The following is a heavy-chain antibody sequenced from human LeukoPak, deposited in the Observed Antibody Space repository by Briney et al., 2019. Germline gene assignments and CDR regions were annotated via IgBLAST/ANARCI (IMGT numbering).Heavy chain of an antibody. CDR1: GFMFSSYW. CDR3: VRGGNYVWGSYDP. D-gene: IGHD3-16*01. CDR2: MDSDGSIT. J-gene: IGHJ5*02. Sequence: GGSLRLSCVVSGFMFSSYWMHWVRQVPGKVLVWVSSMDSDGSITTYADSVKGRFTISRDNAKKTLYLQMSSLRAEDTAVYYCVRGGNYVWGSYDPWGQGTLVTVSS. V-gene: IGHV3-74*01.